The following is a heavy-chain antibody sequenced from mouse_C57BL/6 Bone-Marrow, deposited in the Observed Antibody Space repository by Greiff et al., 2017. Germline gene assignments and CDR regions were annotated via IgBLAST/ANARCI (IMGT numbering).Heavy chain of an antibody. Sequence: VQLQQSGPELVKPGASVKISCKASGYSFTDYNMNWVKQSNGKSLEWIGVINPNYGTTSYNQKFKGKATLTVDKSSSTAYMELNSLTSEDSAVYYCARSAYYSSRLCYWIAYWGQGTLVTVSA. D-gene: IGHD1-1*01. CDR2: INPNYGTT. CDR1: GYSFTDYN. CDR3: ARSAYYSSRLCYWIAY. V-gene: IGHV1-39*01. J-gene: IGHJ3*01.